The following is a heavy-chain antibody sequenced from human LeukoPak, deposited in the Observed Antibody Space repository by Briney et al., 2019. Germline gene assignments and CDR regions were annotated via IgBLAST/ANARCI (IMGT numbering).Heavy chain of an antibody. Sequence: PGGSLRLSCAASGFTFSSNWMHWVRQAPGKGLVWVSRINTDGSSTSYADSVKGRFTISRDNAKNTLYLQMNSLRAEDTAVYYCARATNYYDSSGHGYWGQGTLVTVSS. V-gene: IGHV3-74*01. CDR1: GFTFSSNW. D-gene: IGHD3-22*01. CDR3: ARATNYYDSSGHGY. CDR2: INTDGSST. J-gene: IGHJ4*02.